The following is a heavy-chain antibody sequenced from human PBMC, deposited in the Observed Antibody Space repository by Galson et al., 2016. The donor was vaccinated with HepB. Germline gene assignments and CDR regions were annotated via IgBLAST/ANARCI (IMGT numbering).Heavy chain of an antibody. V-gene: IGHV4-59*02. CDR3: ARGVQPYYLYGTDV. J-gene: IGHJ6*04. CDR1: GASASSSY. CDR2: IYMSEST. D-gene: IGHD3-10*01. Sequence: SETLSLTCNVSGASASSSYWSWIRQAPGKGLEWIGYIYMSESTKYNPSLKSRVTISVDKSTNQLSLRLTSVTASDTAVYFCARGVQPYYLYGTDVWGKGTTVIVSS.